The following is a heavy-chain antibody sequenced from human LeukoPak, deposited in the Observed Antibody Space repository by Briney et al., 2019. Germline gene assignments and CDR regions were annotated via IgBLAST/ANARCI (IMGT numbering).Heavy chain of an antibody. CDR2: ISGSAYNS. Sequence: GGSLRLSCAASGFTFSSYGLSWVRQAPGKGLEWVSTISGSAYNSYYADSVKGRFTISRDNSANTPYLQMDNLRAEDTALYYCAKHSGSYFIYYIDSWGQGTLVTVSS. CDR1: GFTFSSYG. CDR3: AKHSGSYFIYYIDS. V-gene: IGHV3-23*01. D-gene: IGHD1-26*01. J-gene: IGHJ4*02.